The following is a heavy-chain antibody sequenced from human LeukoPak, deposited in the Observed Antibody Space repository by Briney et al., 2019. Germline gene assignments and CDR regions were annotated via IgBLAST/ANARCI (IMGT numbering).Heavy chain of an antibody. J-gene: IGHJ4*02. Sequence: ASVKVSCKASGDTYTTYAIHWVRQAPGQRLEWMGWINAASGNTKYSQKFQGRVTITRDTSASTAYMELSSLTSEDTAVYYCASKPSGSYHPFDYWGQGTLVTVSS. D-gene: IGHD1-26*01. V-gene: IGHV1-3*01. CDR1: GDTYTTYA. CDR3: ASKPSGSYHPFDY. CDR2: INAASGNT.